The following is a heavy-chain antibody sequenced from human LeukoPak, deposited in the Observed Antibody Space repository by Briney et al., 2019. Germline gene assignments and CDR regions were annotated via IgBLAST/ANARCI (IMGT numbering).Heavy chain of an antibody. CDR2: ISGSGGST. CDR3: AKSRSGWYEIDY. Sequence: GGSLRLSCVASGFTCSSYAMSWVRQAPGKGLEWVSAISGSGGSTYYADSVKGRFTISRDNSKNTLYLQMNSLRAEDTAVYYCAKSRSGWYEIDYWGQGTLVTVSS. V-gene: IGHV3-23*01. CDR1: GFTCSSYA. D-gene: IGHD6-19*01. J-gene: IGHJ4*02.